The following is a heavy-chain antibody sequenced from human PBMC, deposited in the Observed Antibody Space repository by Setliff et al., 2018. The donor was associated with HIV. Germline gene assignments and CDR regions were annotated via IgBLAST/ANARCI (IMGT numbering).Heavy chain of an antibody. V-gene: IGHV4-59*01. Sequence: PSETLSLTCTVSGGSISSYYWSWIRQSPGKGLDWIGYIYYTGTTTYNPSLKSRATISVDTSKNQFSLNLTSVTAADTAVYFCARSSGWMSPMNYWGQGRLVTVSA. J-gene: IGHJ4*02. D-gene: IGHD6-19*01. CDR3: ARSSGWMSPMNY. CDR1: GGSISSYY. CDR2: IYYTGTT.